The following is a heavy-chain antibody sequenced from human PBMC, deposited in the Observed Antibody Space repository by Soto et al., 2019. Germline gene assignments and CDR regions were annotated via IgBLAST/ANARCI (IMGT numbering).Heavy chain of an antibody. J-gene: IGHJ5*02. CDR3: ARDLIAVRPGLFDP. CDR1: GYIFTTYG. Sequence: ASVKVSCKASGYIFTTYGISWVRQAPGQGLEWMGWISAYNGDTNYAQSVQGRVTMTTDTSTSTAYMELRSLRSDDTAVYYCARDLIAVRPGLFDPWGQGTLVTVSS. CDR2: ISAYNGDT. D-gene: IGHD6-6*01. V-gene: IGHV1-18*01.